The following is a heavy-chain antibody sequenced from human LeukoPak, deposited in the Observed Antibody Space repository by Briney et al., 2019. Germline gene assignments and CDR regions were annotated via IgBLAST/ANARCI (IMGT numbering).Heavy chain of an antibody. CDR3: ARGCPSSWPYYYYYYMDV. J-gene: IGHJ6*03. CDR2: IYYSGST. CDR1: GGSISSSSYY. D-gene: IGHD6-13*01. V-gene: IGHV4-39*07. Sequence: PSETLSLTCTVSGGSISSSSYYWGWIRQPPGKGLEWIGSIYYSGSTYYNPSLKSRVTISVDTSKNQFSLKLSSVTAADTAVYYCARGCPSSWPYYYYYYMDVWGKGTTVTVSS.